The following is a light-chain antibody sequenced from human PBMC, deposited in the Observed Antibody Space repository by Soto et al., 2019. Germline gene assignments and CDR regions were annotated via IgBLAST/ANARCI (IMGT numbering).Light chain of an antibody. V-gene: IGKV3-20*01. CDR2: GAS. CDR1: QSVSSAY. Sequence: EIVLTQSPGTLSSSPGERATLSCRASQSVSSAYLAWYQQIPGQAPRLLIYGASSRATGIPDRFSGSGSGTDFTLTSSGREPEDFAVYYCQQSGSSFYTFGQGTKLEIK. J-gene: IGKJ2*01. CDR3: QQSGSSFYT.